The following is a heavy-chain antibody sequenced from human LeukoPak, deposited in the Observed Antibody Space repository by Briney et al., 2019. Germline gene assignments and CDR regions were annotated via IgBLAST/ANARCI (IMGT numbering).Heavy chain of an antibody. CDR1: GGSFSGYY. J-gene: IGHJ6*02. CDR3: ARLFPYYDFWSGYSSYGMDV. Sequence: SETLSLTCAVYGGSFSGYYWSWIRQPPGKGLEWIGEINHSGSTNHNPSLKSRVTISVDTSKNQFSLKLSSVTAADTAVYYCARLFPYYDFWSGYSSYGMDVWGQGTTVTVSS. V-gene: IGHV4-34*01. D-gene: IGHD3-3*01. CDR2: INHSGST.